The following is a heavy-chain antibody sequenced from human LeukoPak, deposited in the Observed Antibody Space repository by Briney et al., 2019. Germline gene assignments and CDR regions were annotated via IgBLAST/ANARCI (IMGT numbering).Heavy chain of an antibody. CDR3: ARDSTYYYASGSAGPHYFDY. CDR1: GFTFSNYA. D-gene: IGHD3-10*01. V-gene: IGHV3-30*01. Sequence: PGRSLRLSCAASGFTFSNYAIPWVRQAPGKGLEWVAVISNDGGNTYYADSVKGRFTISRDNSKNTLYLQLNSLRAEDTSVYYCARDSTYYYASGSAGPHYFDYWGQGTLVTVSS. CDR2: ISNDGGNT. J-gene: IGHJ4*02.